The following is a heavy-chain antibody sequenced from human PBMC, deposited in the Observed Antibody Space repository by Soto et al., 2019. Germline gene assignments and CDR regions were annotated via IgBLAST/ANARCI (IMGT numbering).Heavy chain of an antibody. CDR2: IYSSGST. V-gene: IGHV4-59*01. CDR1: GASISSYY. CDR3: ARSYYYYMDV. J-gene: IGHJ6*03. Sequence: SETLSLTCTVSGASISSYYLSWIRQPPGKGLEWIGYIYSSGSTDYNPSLKSRVTMSVDTSMNQFSLKLSSVTAADTAVYYCARSYYYYMDVWGKGTTVTVSS.